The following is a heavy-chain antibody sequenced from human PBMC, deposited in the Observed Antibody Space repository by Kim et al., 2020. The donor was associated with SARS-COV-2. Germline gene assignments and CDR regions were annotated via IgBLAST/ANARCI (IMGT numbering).Heavy chain of an antibody. D-gene: IGHD2-15*01. CDR1: GFTFSAYG. Sequence: GGSLRLSCAASGFTFSAYGMNWVRQAPGQGLEWVSVVSHEGSNTYYADSVRGRFTISRDNSKNTMYLQMNSLRGEDTALYYCARDRESYCRSGSSYSPALEQWGKGTLVPVS. V-gene: IGHV3-33*05. J-gene: IGHJ4*02. CDR3: ARDRESYCRSGSSYSPALEQ. CDR2: VSHEGSNT.